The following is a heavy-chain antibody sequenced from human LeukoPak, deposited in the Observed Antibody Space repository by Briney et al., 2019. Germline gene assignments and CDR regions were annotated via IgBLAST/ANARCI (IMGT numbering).Heavy chain of an antibody. CDR2: INRSGST. D-gene: IGHD1-26*01. Sequence: PSETLSLTCAVYGVSFSGYYWSWIRQPPGKGLEWIGEINRSGSTNYNPSLKSRVTISIDTSKNQFSLKLSSVTAADTAVYYCARGASVGANGYYFDYWGQGTLVTVSS. J-gene: IGHJ4*02. CDR3: ARGASVGANGYYFDY. CDR1: GVSFSGYY. V-gene: IGHV4-34*01.